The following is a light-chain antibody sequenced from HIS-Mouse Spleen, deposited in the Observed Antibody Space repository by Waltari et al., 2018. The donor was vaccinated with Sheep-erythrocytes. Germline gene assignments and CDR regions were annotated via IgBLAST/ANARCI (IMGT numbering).Light chain of an antibody. Sequence: SSELTQPPSVSVSPGQTASITCSGDNLGDKYACWYQQKPGQSPVLVTYQDTKRPSGIPERFSGSNSGNTATLTISGTQAMDEADYYCQAWDSSIVVFGGGTKLTVL. CDR3: QAWDSSIVV. J-gene: IGLJ2*01. V-gene: IGLV3-1*01. CDR2: QDT. CDR1: NLGDKY.